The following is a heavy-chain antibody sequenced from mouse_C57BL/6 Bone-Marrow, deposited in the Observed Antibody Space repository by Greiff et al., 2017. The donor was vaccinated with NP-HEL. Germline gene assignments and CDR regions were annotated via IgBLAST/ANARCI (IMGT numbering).Heavy chain of an antibody. D-gene: IGHD1-1*01. V-gene: IGHV1-54*01. CDR2: INPGSGGT. Sequence: QVQLQQSGAELVRPGTSVKVSCKASGYAFTNYLIEWVKQRPGQGLEWIGVINPGSGGTTYNEKFKGKATLTADKSSSTAYMQLSSLTSEDSAVYFCARGDYYGSSFAWFAYWGQGTLVTVSA. CDR3: ARGDYYGSSFAWFAY. CDR1: GYAFTNYL. J-gene: IGHJ3*01.